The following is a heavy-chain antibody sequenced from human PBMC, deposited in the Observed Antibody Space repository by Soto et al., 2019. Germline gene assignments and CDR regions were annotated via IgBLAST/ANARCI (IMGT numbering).Heavy chain of an antibody. CDR3: AKDWRYSSSFDY. D-gene: IGHD6-13*01. Sequence: PGGSLRLSCTASGFNFSSYGMHWVRQAPGKGLECVADISYDGSNKYYRDSVKGRFTISRDNSRDTLYLQMNSLRAEDTAVYYCAKDWRYSSSFDYWGQGTPVPVYS. J-gene: IGHJ4*02. V-gene: IGHV3-30*18. CDR2: ISYDGSNK. CDR1: GFNFSSYG.